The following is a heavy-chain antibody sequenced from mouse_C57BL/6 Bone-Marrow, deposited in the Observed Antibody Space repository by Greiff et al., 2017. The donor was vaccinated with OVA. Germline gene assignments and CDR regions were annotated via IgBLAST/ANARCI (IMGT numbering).Heavy chain of an antibody. CDR2: ISNGGGST. D-gene: IGHD1-1*01. J-gene: IGHJ1*03. CDR1: GFTFSDYY. V-gene: IGHV5-12*01. CDR3: ARHGVLRWYFDV. Sequence: EVKVVESGGGLVQPGGSLKLSCAASGFTFSDYYMYWVRQTPEKRLEWVAYISNGGGSTYYPDTVKGRFTISRDNAKNTLYLQMSRLKSEDTAMYYCARHGVLRWYFDVWGTGTTVTVSS.